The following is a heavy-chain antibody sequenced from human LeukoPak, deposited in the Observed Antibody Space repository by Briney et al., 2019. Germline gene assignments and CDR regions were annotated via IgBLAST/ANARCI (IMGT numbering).Heavy chain of an antibody. J-gene: IGHJ4*02. D-gene: IGHD2-8*01. CDR1: GFTFRIYS. CDR3: ARVTSGNGIIDY. V-gene: IGHV3-53*01. Sequence: GESLRLSCAASGFTFRIYSMTWVRQAPGKGLEWVSIFYSGSSAYYADSVKGRFTISRDNSKNTLYLQVNSLRAEDTAVYYCARVTSGNGIIDYWGQGTLVTVSS. CDR2: FYSGSSA.